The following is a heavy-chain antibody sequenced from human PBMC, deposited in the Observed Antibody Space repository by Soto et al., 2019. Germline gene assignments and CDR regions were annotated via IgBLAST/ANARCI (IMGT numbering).Heavy chain of an antibody. Sequence: GESLRISCPGAGYSFVSYCIVWVRQMPGKGLEWMGIIFPGDSDTRYRPSFQGQVTISVDKSINTAYLQWSSLKASDTAMYFCARGGIIGTPPEYWGQGTQVTVSS. J-gene: IGHJ4*02. CDR3: ARGGIIGTPPEY. CDR2: IFPGDSDT. V-gene: IGHV5-51*01. CDR1: GYSFVSYC. D-gene: IGHD1-7*01.